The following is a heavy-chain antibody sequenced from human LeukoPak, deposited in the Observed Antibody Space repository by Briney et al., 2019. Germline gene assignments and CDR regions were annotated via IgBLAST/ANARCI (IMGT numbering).Heavy chain of an antibody. J-gene: IGHJ6*02. V-gene: IGHV4-59*01. Sequence: SETLSLTCSVSGGSISSYYWNWIRHPPRKGLEWVGYIHYSGSTNYNPSLNSRVTISIDMSQNQFSLNLTSVTAADTAVYYCARDFVGLKSYGMDVWGQGTTVTVSS. CDR3: ARDFVGLKSYGMDV. CDR2: IHYSGST. CDR1: GGSISSYY. D-gene: IGHD3-3*01.